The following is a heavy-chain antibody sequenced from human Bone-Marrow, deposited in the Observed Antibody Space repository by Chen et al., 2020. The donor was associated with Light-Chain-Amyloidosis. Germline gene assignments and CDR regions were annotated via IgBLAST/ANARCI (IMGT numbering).Heavy chain of an antibody. J-gene: IGHJ4*02. CDR1: GFTFRTSW. D-gene: IGHD5-12*01. Sequence: DVQLLESGGGLVQPGGSLRLSCAASGFTFRTSWMHWVRQAPGKGLVWVSRINPDGTRVDYADSVRGRFTISRDDAKRTVYLQMHSLSAEDTAVYYCSREFTCYDDYWGQGTLVTVSS. CDR2: INPDGTRV. CDR3: SREFTCYDDY. V-gene: IGHV3-74*01.